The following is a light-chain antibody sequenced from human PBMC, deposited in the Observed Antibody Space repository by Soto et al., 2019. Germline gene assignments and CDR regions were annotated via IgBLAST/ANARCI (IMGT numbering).Light chain of an antibody. CDR2: DAS. J-gene: IGKJ4*01. CDR3: QQRSDWPST. Sequence: EIVLTQSPATLSLSPGERATLSCRASQSVSSYLAWYQQKPGQAPRLLIYDASNRATGIPARFSGSGSGTSFTLPISSLEPDDVAVYYCQQRSDWPSTFGGLTKVQIK. CDR1: QSVSSY. V-gene: IGKV3-11*01.